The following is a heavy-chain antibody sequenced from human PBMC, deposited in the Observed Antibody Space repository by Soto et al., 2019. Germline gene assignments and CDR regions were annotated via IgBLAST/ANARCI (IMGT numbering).Heavy chain of an antibody. V-gene: IGHV3-33*06. J-gene: IGHJ4*02. Sequence: QVQVVESGGGVVQPGRSLRLSCAASGFTFSTYGMHWVRQAPGKGLEWVAVIWYDGSNKYYADSVKGRFTISRDNSKNXLYLQMNSLRAEDTAVYYCAKDHCGGDCYSEPYFDSWGQGTLVTVSS. CDR3: AKDHCGGDCYSEPYFDS. D-gene: IGHD2-21*02. CDR1: GFTFSTYG. CDR2: IWYDGSNK.